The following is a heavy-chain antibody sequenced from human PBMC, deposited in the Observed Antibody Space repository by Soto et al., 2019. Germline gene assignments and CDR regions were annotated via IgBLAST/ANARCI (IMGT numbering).Heavy chain of an antibody. CDR3: ARRLTYYYDSSGYYYFDY. Sequence: SETLSLTCTVSGGSISSSSYYWGWIRQPPGKGLEWIGSIYYSGSTYYNPSLKSRVTISVHTAKNLFSLKLSSVTAAYTAVYYCARRLTYYYDSSGYYYFDYWGQGTLVTVSS. V-gene: IGHV4-39*01. J-gene: IGHJ4*02. CDR2: IYYSGST. CDR1: GGSISSSSYY. D-gene: IGHD3-22*01.